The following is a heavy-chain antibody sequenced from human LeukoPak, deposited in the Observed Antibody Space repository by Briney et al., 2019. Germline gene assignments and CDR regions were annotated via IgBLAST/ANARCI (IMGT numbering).Heavy chain of an antibody. D-gene: IGHD3-22*01. CDR3: ARPTYYYDSSGYYYFDYMDV. CDR1: GYSISSGYY. V-gene: IGHV4-38-2*01. CDR2: IYHSGST. Sequence: PSETLSLTCAVSGYSISSGYYWGWIRQPPGKGLEWIGSIYHSGSTYYNPSLKSRVTISVDTSKNQFSLKLSSVTAADTAVYYCARPTYYYDSSGYYYFDYMDVWPKGTTVTVSS. J-gene: IGHJ6*03.